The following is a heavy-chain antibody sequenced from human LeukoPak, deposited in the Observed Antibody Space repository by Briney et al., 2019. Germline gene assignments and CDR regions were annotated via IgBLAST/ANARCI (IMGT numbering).Heavy chain of an antibody. D-gene: IGHD1-1*01. J-gene: IGHJ4*02. Sequence: SETLSLTCAVSGDSVSSSNYYWSWIRQPPGKGLEWIGYIYYGGSTNYNPSLKSRLTTSVDTSKSQFSLKLSSVTAADTAVYYCARLTRRSGNYFDSWGQGTLVTVSS. CDR1: GDSVSSSNYY. CDR2: IYYGGST. CDR3: ARLTRRSGNYFDS. V-gene: IGHV4-61*01.